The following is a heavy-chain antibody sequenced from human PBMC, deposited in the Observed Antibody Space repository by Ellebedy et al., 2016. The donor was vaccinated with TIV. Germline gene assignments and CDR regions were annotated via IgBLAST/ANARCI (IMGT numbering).Heavy chain of an antibody. CDR2: IIPILGTT. J-gene: IGHJ3*01. Sequence: AASVKVSCKASGGTFGSYAFNWVRQAPGQGLEWMGGIIPILGTTTYAQKFQRRVTFTADEATGTAYMELSSLSSDDTAVYYCARDVGNYHAFDVWGQGTVVTISS. CDR3: ARDVGNYHAFDV. D-gene: IGHD4-11*01. CDR1: GGTFGSYA. V-gene: IGHV1-69*13.